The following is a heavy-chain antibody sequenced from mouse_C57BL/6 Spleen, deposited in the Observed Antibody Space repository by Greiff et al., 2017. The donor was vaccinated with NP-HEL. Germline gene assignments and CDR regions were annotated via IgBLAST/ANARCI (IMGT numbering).Heavy chain of an antibody. Sequence: QVQLKQPGAELVRPGSSVKLSCKASGYTFTSYWMDWVKQRPGQGLEWIGNIYPSDSETHYNQKFKDKATLTVDKSSSTAYMQLSSLTSEDSAVYDGARIYGSSYGGYFDVWGTGTTVTVSS. CDR3: ARIYGSSYGGYFDV. D-gene: IGHD1-1*01. V-gene: IGHV1-61*01. J-gene: IGHJ1*03. CDR2: IYPSDSET. CDR1: GYTFTSYW.